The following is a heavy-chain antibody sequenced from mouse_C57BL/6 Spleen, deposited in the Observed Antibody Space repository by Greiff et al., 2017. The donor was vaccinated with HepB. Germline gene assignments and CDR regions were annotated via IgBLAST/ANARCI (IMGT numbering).Heavy chain of an antibody. V-gene: IGHV3-6*01. CDR3: ARGYDGYFYAMDY. CDR1: GYSITSGYY. J-gene: IGHJ4*01. Sequence: VQLKESGPGLVKPSQSLSLTCSVTGYSITSGYYWNWIRQFPGNKLEWMGYISYDGSNNYNPSLKNRISITRDTSKNQFFLKLNSVTTEDTATYYCARGYDGYFYAMDYWGQGTSVTVSS. CDR2: ISYDGSN. D-gene: IGHD2-3*01.